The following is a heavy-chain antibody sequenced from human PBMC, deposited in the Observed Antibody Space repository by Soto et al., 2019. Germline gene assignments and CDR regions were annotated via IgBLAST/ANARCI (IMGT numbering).Heavy chain of an antibody. D-gene: IGHD3-22*01. J-gene: IGHJ4*01. CDR1: GGIFSNYP. V-gene: IGHV1-69*02. CDR3: ATTSYYDSTGYFTD. Sequence: QVHLVQSGTEVKKPGSSVTVSCKASGGIFSNYPFTWVRQAPGQGLEWMGRIIPVLDITNYAQKFQDRITLTADKSTSTVYMEVSSLRSEDTAIYYCATTSYYDSTGYFTDWGPGTLVTVSS. CDR2: IIPVLDIT.